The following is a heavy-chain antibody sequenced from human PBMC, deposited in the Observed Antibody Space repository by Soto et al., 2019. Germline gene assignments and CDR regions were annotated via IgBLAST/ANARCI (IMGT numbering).Heavy chain of an antibody. D-gene: IGHD5-18*01. J-gene: IGHJ6*02. Sequence: SVKVSCKASGGTFNSYAISWVRQAPGQGLEWMGGIIPIFGTANYAQKFQGRVTITADESTSTAYMELSSLRSEDTAVYYCGGYSYAPGPYYYGMDVWGQGTTVTVS. CDR3: GGYSYAPGPYYYGMDV. CDR1: GGTFNSYA. CDR2: IIPIFGTA. V-gene: IGHV1-69*13.